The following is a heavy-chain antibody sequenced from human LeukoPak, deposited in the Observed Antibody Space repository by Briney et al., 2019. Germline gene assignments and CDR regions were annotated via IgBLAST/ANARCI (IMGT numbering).Heavy chain of an antibody. J-gene: IGHJ6*03. D-gene: IGHD3-3*01. CDR2: INHSGST. V-gene: IGHV4-34*01. Sequence: SETLSLTCAVYGGPFSGYYWSWIRQPPGKGLEWIGEINHSGSTNYNPSLKSRVTISVDTSKNQFSLKLSSVTAADTAVYYCARGYDFWSGYYSLSHYYYYMDVWGKGTTVTVSS. CDR1: GGPFSGYY. CDR3: ARGYDFWSGYYSLSHYYYYMDV.